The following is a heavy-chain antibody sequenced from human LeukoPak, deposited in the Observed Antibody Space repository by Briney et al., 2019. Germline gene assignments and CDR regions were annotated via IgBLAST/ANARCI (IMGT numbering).Heavy chain of an antibody. CDR3: AKVQVGATLPFYFDY. CDR1: GFTFSSYA. V-gene: IGHV3-23*01. J-gene: IGHJ4*02. D-gene: IGHD1-26*01. CDR2: ISGSGGST. Sequence: PGGSLRLSCAASGFTFSSYAMSWVRQAPGKGLEWVSAISGSGGSTYYADSVKGRFTISRDNSKNTLYLQMNSLRAEDTAVYYCAKVQVGATLPFYFDYWAREPWSQSPQ.